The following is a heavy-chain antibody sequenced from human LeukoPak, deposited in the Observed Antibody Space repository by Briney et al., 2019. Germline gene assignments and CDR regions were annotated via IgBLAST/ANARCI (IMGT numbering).Heavy chain of an antibody. Sequence: PGRSLRLSCAASGFTFSSYTMHWVRQAPGKGLEWVALISYDGSNKYYADSVKGRFTISRDNSKNTLYLQMNSLRAEDTAVYYCARDYVSGSFGPWGQGTLVTVSS. CDR2: ISYDGSNK. V-gene: IGHV3-30*04. D-gene: IGHD3-10*01. CDR1: GFTFSSYT. CDR3: ARDYVSGSFGP. J-gene: IGHJ5*02.